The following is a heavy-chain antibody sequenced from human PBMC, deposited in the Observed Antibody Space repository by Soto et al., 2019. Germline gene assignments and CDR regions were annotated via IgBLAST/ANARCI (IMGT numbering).Heavy chain of an antibody. CDR2: ISSSGGTI. CDR3: AKAIATGAWFDP. V-gene: IGHV3-11*01. Sequence: NPGGSLRLSCAASRFTFTHYYMSWICQAPGKGLEWVSFISSSGGTIYYADSVKGRFTISRDNVNNSLYLQMNSLRAEDTAVYYCAKAIATGAWFDPWGQGTLVTVSS. CDR1: RFTFTHYY. D-gene: IGHD6-13*01. J-gene: IGHJ5*02.